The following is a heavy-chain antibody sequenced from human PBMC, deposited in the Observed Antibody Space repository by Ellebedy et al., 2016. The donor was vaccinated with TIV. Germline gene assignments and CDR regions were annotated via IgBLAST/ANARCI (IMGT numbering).Heavy chain of an antibody. CDR2: IKSKTDGGTT. Sequence: GASLKISCAASRFTFSYAWMIWVRQAPGKGLEWVGRIKSKTDGGTTDYAAPVKGRFTISRDDSKNTLYLQMNSLKTEDTAVYYCTTDSKYGYLRDYWGQGTLVTVSS. CDR1: RFTFSYAW. CDR3: TTDSKYGYLRDY. D-gene: IGHD6-25*01. J-gene: IGHJ4*02. V-gene: IGHV3-15*05.